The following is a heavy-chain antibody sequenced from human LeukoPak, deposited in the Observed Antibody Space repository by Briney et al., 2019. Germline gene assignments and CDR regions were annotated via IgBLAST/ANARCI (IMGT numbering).Heavy chain of an antibody. CDR2: IYSGGST. V-gene: IGHV3-66*01. CDR3: ARGMKDYYYGMDV. Sequence: PGGSLRLSCAASGFTVSSNYMSWVRQAPGKGLEWVSVIYSGGSTYYADSVKGRFTISRDNSKNTLYLQMNSLRAEDTAVYYCARGMKDYYYGMDVWGQGTTVTVSS. J-gene: IGHJ6*02. CDR1: GFTVSSNY.